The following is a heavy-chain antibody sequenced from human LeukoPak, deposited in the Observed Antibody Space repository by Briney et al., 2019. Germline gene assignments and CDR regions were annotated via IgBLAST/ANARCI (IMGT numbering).Heavy chain of an antibody. CDR1: GFTFSSYG. Sequence: PGGSLRLSCAASGFTFSSYGMNWVRQAPGKGLEWFSYNSTTSSTIYYADSVKGRFTMSRDNAKSSLYLQMDSLRDEDTAVYYCARGKEKWLDHFDYWGQGSLVTVSS. D-gene: IGHD6-19*01. CDR2: NSTTSSTI. V-gene: IGHV3-48*02. CDR3: ARGKEKWLDHFDY. J-gene: IGHJ4*02.